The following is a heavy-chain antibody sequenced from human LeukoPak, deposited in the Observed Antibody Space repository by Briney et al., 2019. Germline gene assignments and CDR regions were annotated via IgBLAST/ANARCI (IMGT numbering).Heavy chain of an antibody. CDR1: GYTFTGYY. CDR3: ARWGWQQLTFYGMDV. J-gene: IGHJ6*02. V-gene: IGHV1-2*02. D-gene: IGHD6-13*01. Sequence: ASVKVSCRASGYTFTGYYMHWVRQDPGQGLEWMGWINPNSGGTNYAQKFQGRVTMTRDTSISTAYMELSRLRSDDTAVYYCARWGWQQLTFYGMDVWGQGTTVTVSS. CDR2: INPNSGGT.